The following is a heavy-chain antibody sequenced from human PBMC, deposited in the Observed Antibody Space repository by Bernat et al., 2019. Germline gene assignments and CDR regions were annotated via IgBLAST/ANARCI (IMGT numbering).Heavy chain of an antibody. CDR3: GTVNGQLWGSYRSLAWSY. V-gene: IGHV3-15*01. D-gene: IGHD3-16*02. Sequence: EVQLVESGGGLVKPGGSLRLSCAASGLTLSNAWMSWVRQAPGKGLEWVGRIKSKTDGGTTDYAAPVKGRFTISRDDSKNTLYLQMNSLKTEDTAVYYCGTVNGQLWGSYRSLAWSYWGQGTLVTVSS. CDR1: GLTLSNAW. J-gene: IGHJ4*02. CDR2: IKSKTDGGTT.